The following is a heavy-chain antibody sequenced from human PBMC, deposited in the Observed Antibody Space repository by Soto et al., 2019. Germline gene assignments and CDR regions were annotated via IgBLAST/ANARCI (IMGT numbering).Heavy chain of an antibody. CDR3: AKVQDVVVVAATFFDY. V-gene: IGHV3-23*01. CDR1: GFAFSSHA. D-gene: IGHD2-15*01. CDR2: ISGSGGST. Sequence: GGSLRLSGAASGFAFSSHAMSWVRQAPGRGLEWVSAISGSGGSTYYADSVKGRFTISRDNSKNTLYLQMNSLRAEDTAVYYCAKVQDVVVVAATFFDYWGQGTLVTVSS. J-gene: IGHJ4*02.